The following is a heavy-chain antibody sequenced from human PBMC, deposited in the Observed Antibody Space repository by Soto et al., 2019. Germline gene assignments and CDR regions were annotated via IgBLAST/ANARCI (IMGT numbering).Heavy chain of an antibody. J-gene: IGHJ6*02. CDR3: AKDPGGRRNYYYYRMDV. V-gene: IGHV3-23*01. CDR2: ISGSGGST. Sequence: GGSLRLSCAASGFTFSSYAMSWVRQAPGKGLEWVSAISGSGGSTYYADSVKGRFTISRDNSKNTLYLQMNSLRAEDTAVYYCAKDPGGRRNYYYYRMDVWGQGTTVTVSS. CDR1: GFTFSSYA.